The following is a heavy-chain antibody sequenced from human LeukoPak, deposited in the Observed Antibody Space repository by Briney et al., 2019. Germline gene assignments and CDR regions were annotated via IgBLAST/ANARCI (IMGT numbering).Heavy chain of an antibody. CDR3: ASYSKRQAGY. J-gene: IGHJ4*02. D-gene: IGHD1-1*01. V-gene: IGHV4-39*01. CDR1: GGSISSSSYY. Sequence: PSETLSLTCTVSGGSISSSSYYWGWIRQPPGKGLEWIGSIYYSGSTYYNPSLKSRVTISVDTSKNQFSLKLSSVTAADTAVYYCASYSKRQAGYWGQGTLVTVSS. CDR2: IYYSGST.